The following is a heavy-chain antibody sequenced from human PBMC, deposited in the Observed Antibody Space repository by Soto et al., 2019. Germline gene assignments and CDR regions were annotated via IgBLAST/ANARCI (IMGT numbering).Heavy chain of an antibody. D-gene: IGHD3-10*01. CDR1: GGSLSSGRYS. CDR3: ATLKGVVRGDGFDP. V-gene: IGHV4-31*03. CDR2: IYYSGST. J-gene: IGHJ5*02. Sequence: PSETLSLTCTVSGGSLSSGRYSWSWIRQQPGKGLEWIGYIYYSGSTYYNPSLKSRVTISVDTSKNQFSLKLSSVTAADTAVYYCATLKGVVRGDGFDPWGQGTLVTVSS.